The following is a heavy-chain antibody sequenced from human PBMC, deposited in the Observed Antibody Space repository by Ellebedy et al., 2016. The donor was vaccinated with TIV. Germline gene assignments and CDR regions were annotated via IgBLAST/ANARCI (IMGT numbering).Heavy chain of an antibody. CDR3: ARLAVADGGDYYYYGMDV. D-gene: IGHD6-19*01. Sequence: GESLKISCKGSGYSFTSYWIGWVRQMPGKGLEWMGIIYPGDSDTRYSPSFQGQVTISADKSISTAYLQWSSLKASDTAMYYCARLAVADGGDYYYYGMDVWGQGTTVTVSS. V-gene: IGHV5-51*01. CDR1: GYSFTSYW. CDR2: IYPGDSDT. J-gene: IGHJ6*02.